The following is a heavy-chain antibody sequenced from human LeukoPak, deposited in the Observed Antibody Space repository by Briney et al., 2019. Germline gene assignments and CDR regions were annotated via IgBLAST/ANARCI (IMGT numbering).Heavy chain of an antibody. Sequence: SSVKVSCKGFGYTFTSNYMHWVRQAPGQGPEWVGVINPSGGSTTYAQEFQGRVTLTRDMSTSTDSLELRSLRSEDTAVYYCARDNAVRDEAWWFSPWGQGTLVTVSS. D-gene: IGHD5-24*01. V-gene: IGHV1-46*01. J-gene: IGHJ5*02. CDR2: INPSGGST. CDR1: GYTFTSNY. CDR3: ARDNAVRDEAWWFSP.